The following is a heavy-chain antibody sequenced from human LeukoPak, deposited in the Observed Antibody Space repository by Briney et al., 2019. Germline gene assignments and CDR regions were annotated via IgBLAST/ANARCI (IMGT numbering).Heavy chain of an antibody. V-gene: IGHV4-39*07. CDR3: AKGAGPPWFDP. CDR2: IYYSGST. Sequence: KPSETLSLTCTVSGGSISSSSYYWGWIRQPPGKGLEWIGSIYYSGSTYYNPSLKSRVTISVDTSKNQFSLKLSSVTAADTAVYYCAKGAGPPWFDPWGQGTLVTVSS. CDR1: GGSISSSSYY. J-gene: IGHJ5*02. D-gene: IGHD6-19*01.